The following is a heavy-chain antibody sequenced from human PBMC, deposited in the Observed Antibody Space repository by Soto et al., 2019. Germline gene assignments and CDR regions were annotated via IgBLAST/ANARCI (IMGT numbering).Heavy chain of an antibody. J-gene: IGHJ6*02. CDR3: ARDNPMDKGMDV. CDR1: GFTFSSYW. V-gene: IGHV3-7*01. CDR2: INEDGSEK. Sequence: LRLSFAASGFTFSSYWMSWVRQAPGKLLEWVATINEDGSEKYFVDSVKGRFTISRDTAKNSLFLQMNSLRVEDTAVFYCARDNPMDKGMDVWGQGTTVTVSS. D-gene: IGHD2-2*03.